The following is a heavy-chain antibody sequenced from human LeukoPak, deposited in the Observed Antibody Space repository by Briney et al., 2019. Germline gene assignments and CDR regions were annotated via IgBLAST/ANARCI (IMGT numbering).Heavy chain of an antibody. CDR2: IHYSGST. J-gene: IGHJ4*02. Sequence: SETLSLTCTVSGGSINSYYWSWIRQPPGKGLKWIGYIHYSGSTNYNPSLKSRVTISVDTSKNQFSLKLSSVTAADTAVYYCARVRDRSGYFYDFDYWGQGTLVTVSS. V-gene: IGHV4-59*01. D-gene: IGHD3-22*01. CDR1: GGSINSYY. CDR3: ARVRDRSGYFYDFDY.